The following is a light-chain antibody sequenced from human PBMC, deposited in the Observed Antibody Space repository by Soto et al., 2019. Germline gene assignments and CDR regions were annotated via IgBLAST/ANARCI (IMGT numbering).Light chain of an antibody. V-gene: IGKV1-5*03. CDR1: QNIGNW. CDR2: MAS. Sequence: DIQMTQSPVTLSASVGDTVSITCRASQNIGNWLAWYQQKPGKAPKPLIYMASSLESGVSPRFSGSGGGTEFTLTISSLQPDDFATYYCQQYSRQATFGQGTKVEIK. J-gene: IGKJ1*01. CDR3: QQYSRQAT.